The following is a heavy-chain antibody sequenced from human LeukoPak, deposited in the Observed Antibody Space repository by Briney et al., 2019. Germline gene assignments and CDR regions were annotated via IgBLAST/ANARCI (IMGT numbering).Heavy chain of an antibody. D-gene: IGHD5-12*01. CDR2: IGRSALNT. J-gene: IGHJ4*02. CDR3: AMGYTDYDPPDY. V-gene: IGHV3-23*05. CDR1: GFTFSTYV. Sequence: GGSLRLSCAASGFTFSTYVMTWVRQAPGKGLEWVSAIGRSALNTYYTDSVKGRFTISRDNSINALYLQMNSLRADDTAVYYCAMGYTDYDPPDYWGRGTLVTVSS.